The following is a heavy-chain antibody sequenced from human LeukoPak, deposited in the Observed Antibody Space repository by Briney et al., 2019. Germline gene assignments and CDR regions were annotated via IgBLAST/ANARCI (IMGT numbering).Heavy chain of an antibody. D-gene: IGHD6-6*01. V-gene: IGHV3-11*01. Sequence: GGSLRLSCAASGFTFSDYYMSWIRQAPGKGLEWISYISSSGSTIYYADSVEGRFTISRDNARNSLYLQMNSLRAEDTAVYYCARERAIASLRPYYFDYWGQGTLVTVSS. CDR3: ARERAIASLRPYYFDY. J-gene: IGHJ4*02. CDR1: GFTFSDYY. CDR2: ISSSGSTI.